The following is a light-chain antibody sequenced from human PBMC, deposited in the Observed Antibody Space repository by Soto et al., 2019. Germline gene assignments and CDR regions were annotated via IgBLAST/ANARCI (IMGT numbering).Light chain of an antibody. CDR2: EVR. CDR3: SSYTTNSSLI. Sequence: QSALTQPASVSGSPGQSITISCAGTMRDVGAYNLVSWYQQHTGRAPQLIIYEVRNRPSGISFRFSGSKSGNPASLTISGLQAEDEADYYCSSYTTNSSLIFGGGTKLTVL. J-gene: IGLJ2*01. V-gene: IGLV2-14*01. CDR1: MRDVGAYNL.